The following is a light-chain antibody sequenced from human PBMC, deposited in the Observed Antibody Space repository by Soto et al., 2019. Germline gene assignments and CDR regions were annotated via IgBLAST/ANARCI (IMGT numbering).Light chain of an antibody. J-gene: IGKJ4*01. CDR3: QQYDVWPALT. Sequence: EIVMTQSPATLSVSPGERATLSCRASQSVRGNLAWYQQRPGQAPRLLIYGASTRASGVPDRFSGSGSGTEFILTISSLQSEDSAVYYCQQYDVWPALTFGGGTKVDIK. CDR2: GAS. CDR1: QSVRGN. V-gene: IGKV3-15*01.